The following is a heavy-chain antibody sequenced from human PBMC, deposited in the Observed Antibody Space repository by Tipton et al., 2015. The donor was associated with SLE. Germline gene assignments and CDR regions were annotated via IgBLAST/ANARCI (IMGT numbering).Heavy chain of an antibody. V-gene: IGHV4-39*07. J-gene: IGHJ4*02. D-gene: IGHD5-24*01. CDR1: GDSISSSTYY. CDR2: IYYTGIT. Sequence: TLSLTCTVSGDSISSSTYYWGWIRQPPGKGLEWIASIYYTGITWYNPSLKSRVLVPLDSSKNQFSLKLTSVTAADTAVYYCARLHRDGYKNRDYWGQGTLVTVSS. CDR3: ARLHRDGYKNRDY.